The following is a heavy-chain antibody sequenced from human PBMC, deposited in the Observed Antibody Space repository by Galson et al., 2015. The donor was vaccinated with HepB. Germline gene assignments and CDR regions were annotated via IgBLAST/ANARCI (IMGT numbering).Heavy chain of an antibody. V-gene: IGHV3-53*01. J-gene: IGHJ4*02. CDR1: GFSVSTSY. Sequence: SLRLSCAASGFSVSTSYVSWIRQAPGKGLECVSLFYTDDTTYYADSVKGRFTISRDSSKNTLYLQMNSLRADDTAVYYCARIGSYNYHFHYWGRGTLVTVSS. CDR3: ARIGSYNYHFHY. D-gene: IGHD1-20*01. CDR2: FYTDDTT.